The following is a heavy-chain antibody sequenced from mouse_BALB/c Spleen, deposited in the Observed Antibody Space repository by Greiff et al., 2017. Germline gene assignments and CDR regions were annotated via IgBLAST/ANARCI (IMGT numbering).Heavy chain of an antibody. J-gene: IGHJ3*01. V-gene: IGHV5-17*02. CDR1: GFTFSSFG. CDR2: ISSGSSTI. D-gene: IGHD1-1*01. CDR3: ARGVLRREFAY. Sequence: DVQLVESGGGLVQPGGSRKLSCAASGFTFSSFGMHWVRQAPEKGLEWVAYISSGSSTIYYADTVKGRFTISRDNPKNTLFLQMTSLRSEDTAMYYCARGVLRREFAYWGQGTLVTVSA.